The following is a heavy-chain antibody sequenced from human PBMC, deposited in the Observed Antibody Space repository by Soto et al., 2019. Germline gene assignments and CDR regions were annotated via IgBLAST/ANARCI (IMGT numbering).Heavy chain of an antibody. J-gene: IGHJ4*02. D-gene: IGHD4-17*01. Sequence: QVQLVQSGAEVKKPGASVKVSCKASGYTFSNYGISWVRQAPGQGLEWMGTISVYNGDTNSAQKFQGRVTMTTDTSTSTAHMEVRSLRSDDTAVYYCARTDSGDYVPPLDYWGPGTLVTVSS. V-gene: IGHV1-18*01. CDR2: ISVYNGDT. CDR1: GYTFSNYG. CDR3: ARTDSGDYVPPLDY.